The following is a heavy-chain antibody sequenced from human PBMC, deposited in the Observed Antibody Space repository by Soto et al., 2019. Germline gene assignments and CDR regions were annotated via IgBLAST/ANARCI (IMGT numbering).Heavy chain of an antibody. V-gene: IGHV4-39*01. CDR1: AGSIRASAYN. CDR3: ARHRDCGGSSCDFDY. CDR2: IYYSGIT. Sequence: SETPSLTCTDSAGSIRASAYNWCWIRQSPGKELEWIATIYYSGITYYNPSLRSRVTVSVDTSKNQFSLRLSSVTAADTAVFYCARHRDCGGSSCDFDYWGQG. D-gene: IGHD2-15*01. J-gene: IGHJ4*02.